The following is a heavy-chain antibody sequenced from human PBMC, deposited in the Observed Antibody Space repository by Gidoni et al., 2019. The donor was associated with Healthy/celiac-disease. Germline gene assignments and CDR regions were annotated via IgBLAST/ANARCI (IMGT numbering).Heavy chain of an antibody. CDR2: INPSGGST. Sequence: QVQLAQSGAAVKKPGASVKVSCKASGYTFPSYYMHWVRQAPGQGLEWMGIINPSGGSTSYAQKFQGRVTMTRDTSTSTVYMELSSLRSEDTAVYYCAINYSGYDRQGNWFDPWGQGTLVTVSS. CDR1: GYTFPSYY. D-gene: IGHD5-12*01. V-gene: IGHV1-46*01. CDR3: AINYSGYDRQGNWFDP. J-gene: IGHJ5*02.